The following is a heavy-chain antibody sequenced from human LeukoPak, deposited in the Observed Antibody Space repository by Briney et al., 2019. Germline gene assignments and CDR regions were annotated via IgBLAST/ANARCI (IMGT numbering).Heavy chain of an antibody. D-gene: IGHD3-22*01. CDR3: ARERSYYYDSSGHDAFDI. CDR2: IYHSGST. V-gene: IGHV4-38-2*02. CDR1: GYSISSGYY. Sequence: SETLSLTCTVSGYSISSGYYWGWIRQPPGKGLEWIGSIYHSGSTYYNPSLKSRVTISVDTSKNQFSLKLSSVTAADTAVYYCARERSYYYDSSGHDAFDIWGQGTMVTVSS. J-gene: IGHJ3*02.